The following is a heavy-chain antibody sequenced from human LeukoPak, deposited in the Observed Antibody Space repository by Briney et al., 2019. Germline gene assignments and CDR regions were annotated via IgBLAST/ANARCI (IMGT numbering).Heavy chain of an antibody. Sequence: GGSLRLSCAASGFTFDDYGMSWVRQAPGKGLEWVSGINWNGGSTGYADSVKGRFTISRDNAKNSLYLQMNSLRAEDTALYHCARGALYCSSTSCSFDYWGQGTLVTVSS. D-gene: IGHD2-2*01. CDR3: ARGALYCSSTSCSFDY. V-gene: IGHV3-20*01. CDR2: INWNGGST. CDR1: GFTFDDYG. J-gene: IGHJ4*02.